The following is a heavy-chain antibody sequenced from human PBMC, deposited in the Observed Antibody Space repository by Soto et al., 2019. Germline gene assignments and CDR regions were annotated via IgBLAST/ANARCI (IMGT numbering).Heavy chain of an antibody. D-gene: IGHD2-2*01. J-gene: IGHJ4*02. CDR3: AHGSCSSADCYPNPYLDY. CDR1: GFSLSTTAEG. CDR2: IYWDDDE. V-gene: IGHV2-5*02. Sequence: QITLKESGPTLVKPTQTLTLTCTFSGFSLSTTAEGVGWIRQPPGKALEWLALIYWDDDERYSPSLKSRLTITKDTSKNQVVLTMTNVDQVDTATYYCAHGSCSSADCYPNPYLDYWGQGILVTVSS.